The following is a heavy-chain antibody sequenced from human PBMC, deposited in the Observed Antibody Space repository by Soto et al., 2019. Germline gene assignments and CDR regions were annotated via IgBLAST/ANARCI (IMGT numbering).Heavy chain of an antibody. CDR3: ARDGALGENYYYYGMDV. D-gene: IGHD3-16*01. V-gene: IGHV1-18*01. CDR2: IIPRSATS. Sequence: ASVKVSCKASGDTFSTYTITWMRQAPGQGLEWMGGIIPRSATSNYAQKLQGRVTMTTDTSTSTAYMELRSLRSDDTAVYYCARDGALGENYYYYGMDVWGQGTTVTVSS. CDR1: GDTFSTYT. J-gene: IGHJ6*02.